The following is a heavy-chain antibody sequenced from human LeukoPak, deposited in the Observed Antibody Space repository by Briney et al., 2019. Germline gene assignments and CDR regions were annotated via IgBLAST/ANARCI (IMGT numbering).Heavy chain of an antibody. CDR2: IKQDGSEK. Sequence: GGSLRLSCAASGFTFSNYWMSWVRQAPGKGVEGVANIKQDGSEKYYVDAVKGGFTISRDNAKSALYLQMNRLRAEDTAVYSCAQECVDSSGYYYVPNWFAPSGQATLVTVSS. CDR3: AQECVDSSGYYYVPNWFAP. V-gene: IGHV3-7*01. CDR1: GFTFSNYW. D-gene: IGHD3-22*01. J-gene: IGHJ5*02.